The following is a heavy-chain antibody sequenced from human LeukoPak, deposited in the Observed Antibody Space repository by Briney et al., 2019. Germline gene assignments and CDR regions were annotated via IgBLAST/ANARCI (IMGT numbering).Heavy chain of an antibody. Sequence: SETLSLTCTVSGGSISSYYWSWIRQPPGKGLEWIGYIYYSGSTNYNPSLKSRVTISVDTSKNQFSLKLSSVAAADTAVYYCARAHSNRSGRQWLVRDNYYYGVDVWGQGTTVTVSS. J-gene: IGHJ6*02. D-gene: IGHD6-19*01. CDR1: GGSISSYY. V-gene: IGHV4-59*01. CDR2: IYYSGST. CDR3: ARAHSNRSGRQWLVRDNYYYGVDV.